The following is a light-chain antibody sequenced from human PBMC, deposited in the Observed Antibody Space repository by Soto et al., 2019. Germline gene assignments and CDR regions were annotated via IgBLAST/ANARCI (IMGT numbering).Light chain of an antibody. CDR3: ATWDISLTDVL. CDR2: DND. CDR1: TSNIAINY. V-gene: IGLV1-51*01. J-gene: IGLJ3*02. Sequence: QSVLTQPASVSAPPGQKVTISCSGSTSNIAINYVSWYQKDPGTAPTLLIYDNDKRPSGIPDRFSASKSGTAATLDISGLQTGDEADYYWATWDISLTDVLFGGGTKLTVL.